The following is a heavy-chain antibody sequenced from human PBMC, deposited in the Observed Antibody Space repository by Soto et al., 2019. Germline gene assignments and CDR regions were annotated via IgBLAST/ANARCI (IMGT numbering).Heavy chain of an antibody. CDR2: IWYDGSNK. Sequence: GGSLRLSCAASGFTFSSYGMHWVRQAPGKGLEWVAVIWYDGSNKYYADSVKGRFTISRDNSKNTLYLQMNSLRAEDTAVYYCARTAVAGRGRYYFDYWGQGTLVTVSS. CDR1: GFTFSSYG. J-gene: IGHJ4*02. V-gene: IGHV3-33*01. CDR3: ARTAVAGRGRYYFDY. D-gene: IGHD6-19*01.